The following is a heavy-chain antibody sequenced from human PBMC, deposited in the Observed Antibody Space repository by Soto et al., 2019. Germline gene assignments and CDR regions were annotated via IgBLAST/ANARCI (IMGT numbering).Heavy chain of an antibody. CDR1: GGTFSSYA. CDR2: IIPIFGTA. V-gene: IGHV1-69*13. CDR3: ARGPDYGGNSWAFDI. D-gene: IGHD4-17*01. Sequence: SVKGSCKASGGTFSSYAIRWVRQAAGQGLEWMGGIIPIFGTANYAQKFQGRVTITADESTSTAYMELSSLRSEDTAVYYCARGPDYGGNSWAFDIWGQGTMVTVSS. J-gene: IGHJ3*02.